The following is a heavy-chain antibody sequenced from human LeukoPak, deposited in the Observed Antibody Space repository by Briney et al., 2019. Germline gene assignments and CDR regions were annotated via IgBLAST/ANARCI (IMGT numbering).Heavy chain of an antibody. Sequence: GGSLRLSCAASGFTFSAYPMTWVRQAPGTGLEWVSYISNSGSSIYYADSVKGRFTMSRDNANNSVYLQMNGLRGDDTAVYYCARRKRAFDFWGQGTLVSVSS. CDR3: ARRKRAFDF. J-gene: IGHJ4*02. CDR2: ISNSGSSI. CDR1: GFTFSAYP. V-gene: IGHV3-11*01.